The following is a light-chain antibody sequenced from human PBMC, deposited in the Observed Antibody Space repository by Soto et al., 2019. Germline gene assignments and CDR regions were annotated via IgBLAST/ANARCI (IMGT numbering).Light chain of an antibody. J-gene: IGKJ3*01. Sequence: DIQMTQSPSSLYASVGDRVTITCRASQGIYNDLAWYQQKAGKVPTLLIYAFSTLQSGVPSRFSGSGSGTDFTLTISSLQPEDVATYYCQNYNSAPFTFGPGTKVNFK. CDR2: AFS. CDR3: QNYNSAPFT. CDR1: QGIYND. V-gene: IGKV1-27*01.